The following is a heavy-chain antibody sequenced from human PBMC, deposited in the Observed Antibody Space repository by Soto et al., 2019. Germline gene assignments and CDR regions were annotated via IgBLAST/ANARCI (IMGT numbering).Heavy chain of an antibody. J-gene: IGHJ6*02. V-gene: IGHV1-69*13. D-gene: IGHD3-10*01. Sequence: SVKVSCKASGGTFSSYAISWVRQAPGQGLEWMGGITPIFGTANYAQKFQGRVTITADESTSTAYMELSSLRSEDTAVYYCARGRAAAFYYYYGMDVWGQGTTVTVSS. CDR1: GGTFSSYA. CDR3: ARGRAAAFYYYYGMDV. CDR2: ITPIFGTA.